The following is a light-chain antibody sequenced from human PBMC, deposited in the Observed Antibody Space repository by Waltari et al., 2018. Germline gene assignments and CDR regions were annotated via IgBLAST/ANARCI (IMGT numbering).Light chain of an antibody. CDR1: QSVLYSSNNKNF. CDR3: QQYYSNPPT. CDR2: WAS. J-gene: IGKJ2*01. Sequence: DIVMTQSPDSLAVSLGERATINCRSSQSVLYSSNNKNFLAWYQQKPGQPPKLLIYWASARASGVPDRFSGSGSGTDFTLTISILQAEDVAVYYCQQYYSNPPTFGQGTKLEI. V-gene: IGKV4-1*01.